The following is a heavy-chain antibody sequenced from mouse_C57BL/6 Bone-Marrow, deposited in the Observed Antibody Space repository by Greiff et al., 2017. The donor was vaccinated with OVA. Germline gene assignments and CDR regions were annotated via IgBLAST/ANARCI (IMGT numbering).Heavy chain of an antibody. Sequence: EVKVVESGGGLVQSGRSLRLSCATSGFTFSDFYMEWVRQAPGKGLEWIAASRNKANDYTTEYSASVKGRFIVSRDTSQSILYLQMNALRAEDTAIYYCARDASTGGFAYWGQGTLVTVSA. CDR1: GFTFSDFY. CDR3: ARDASTGGFAY. CDR2: SRNKANDYTT. V-gene: IGHV7-1*01. J-gene: IGHJ3*01.